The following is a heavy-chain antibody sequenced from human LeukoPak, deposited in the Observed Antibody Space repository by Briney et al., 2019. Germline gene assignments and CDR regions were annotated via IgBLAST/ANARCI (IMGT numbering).Heavy chain of an antibody. CDR3: ARETRGDYFDY. J-gene: IGHJ4*02. D-gene: IGHD3-10*01. CDR2: IYYIGST. V-gene: IGHV4-59*01. CDR1: GGSIGSYY. Sequence: PSETLSLTCTVSGGSIGSYYWSWIRQPPGKGLEWIGYIYYIGSTNYNPSLKSRVTISVDTSKNQFSLKLSSVTAADTAVYYCARETRGDYFDYWGQGTLVTVSS.